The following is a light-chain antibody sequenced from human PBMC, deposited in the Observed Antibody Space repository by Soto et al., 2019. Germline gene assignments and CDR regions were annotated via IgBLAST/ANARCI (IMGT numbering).Light chain of an antibody. J-gene: IGKJ3*01. Sequence: DIQMTQSPSSLSASVGDRVTITCRASQSIGTYLNWYQQKPGKAPNLLIYAASTLQTGVPSRFSGSGSGTDFTLTISSLRPEDFATYYCQQSYSPLLFTFGPGTKVDIK. CDR2: AAS. CDR3: QQSYSPLLFT. V-gene: IGKV1-39*01. CDR1: QSIGTY.